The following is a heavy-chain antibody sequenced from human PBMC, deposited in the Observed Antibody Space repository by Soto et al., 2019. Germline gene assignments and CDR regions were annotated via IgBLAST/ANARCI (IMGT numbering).Heavy chain of an antibody. V-gene: IGHV5-51*01. CDR2: IYPGDSDT. D-gene: IGHD6-13*01. CDR1: GGKFSREW. CDR3: ATAGATWYGYFHH. Sequence: GESLKISCKGSGGKFSREWIGWVRQMPGKSLDWMGIIYPGDSDTRYSPSFQGQVTISADKSINTAYLQWSNLKASDSAIYYCATAGATWYGYFHHWGQGTLVTVSS. J-gene: IGHJ1*01.